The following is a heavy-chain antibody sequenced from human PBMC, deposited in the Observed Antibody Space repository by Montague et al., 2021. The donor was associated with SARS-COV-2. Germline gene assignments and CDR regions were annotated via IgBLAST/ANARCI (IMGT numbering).Heavy chain of an antibody. CDR1: GGSFNNYY. D-gene: IGHD2-15*01. V-gene: IGHV4-59*04. J-gene: IGHJ4*02. Sequence: SETLSLTCAVYGGSFNNYYWTWIRQPPGKGLEWIGSVYYTGSNYYNPSLQSRGTMSVDTSKKQSSLKLSSVTAADMGVYYCARVAYCSETLCSFEYWGQGTLVTVSS. CDR2: VYYTGSN. CDR3: ARVAYCSETLCSFEY.